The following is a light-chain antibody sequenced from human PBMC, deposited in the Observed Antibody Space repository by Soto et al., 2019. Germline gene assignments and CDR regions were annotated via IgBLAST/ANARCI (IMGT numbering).Light chain of an antibody. CDR3: QQYYSYPPIT. V-gene: IGKV1-8*01. Sequence: IQMTQSPSSLSASVGDRFTITCQASQGISSYLAWYQQKPGKAPKLLIYAASTLQSGVPSRFSGSGSGTDFTLTISCLQSEDFATYYCQQYYSYPPITFGQGTRLEIK. CDR1: QGISSY. CDR2: AAS. J-gene: IGKJ5*01.